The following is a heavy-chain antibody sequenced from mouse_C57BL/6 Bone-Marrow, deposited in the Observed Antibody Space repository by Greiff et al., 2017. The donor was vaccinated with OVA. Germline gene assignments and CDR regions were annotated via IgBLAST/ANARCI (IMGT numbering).Heavy chain of an antibody. D-gene: IGHD4-1*01. CDR1: GYTFTSYD. J-gene: IGHJ4*01. CDR3: ARSDWDEGYYAMDY. V-gene: IGHV1-85*01. Sequence: QVQLQQSGPELVKPGASVKLSCKASGYTFTSYDINWVKQRPGQGLEWIGWIYPRDGSTKYNEKFKGKATLTVDTSSSTAYRELHSLTAEDSAVYFCARSDWDEGYYAMDYWGQGTSVTVSS. CDR2: IYPRDGST.